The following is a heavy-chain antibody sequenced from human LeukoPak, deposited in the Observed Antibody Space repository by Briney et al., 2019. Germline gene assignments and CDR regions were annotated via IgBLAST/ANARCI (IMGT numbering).Heavy chain of an antibody. CDR3: AKWGDYDVLTGYYVSDF. CDR2: ISGRSDNT. V-gene: IGHV3-23*01. J-gene: IGHJ4*02. CDR1: GYIFSNYA. D-gene: IGHD3-9*01. Sequence: GGSLRLSSAAPGYIFSNYAMYWVRQAPGEGLEWVSAISGRSDNTYYADSVKGRFTLSRDSSKNTLYLQMNSLRADDTAVYYCAKWGDYDVLTGYYVSDFWGQGTLVTVSS.